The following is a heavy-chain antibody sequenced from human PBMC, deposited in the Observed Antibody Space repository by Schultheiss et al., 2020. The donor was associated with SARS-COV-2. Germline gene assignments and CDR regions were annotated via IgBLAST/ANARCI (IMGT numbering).Heavy chain of an antibody. J-gene: IGHJ4*02. CDR2: ISYDGSNK. Sequence: GGSLRLSCAASGFTFSSYWMSWVRQAPGKGLEWVAVISYDGSNKYYADSVKGRFTISRDNSKNTLYLQMNSLRAEDTAVYYCARGLVGATGYYFDYWGQGTLVTVSS. V-gene: IGHV3-30*03. CDR1: GFTFSSYW. D-gene: IGHD1-26*01. CDR3: ARGLVGATGYYFDY.